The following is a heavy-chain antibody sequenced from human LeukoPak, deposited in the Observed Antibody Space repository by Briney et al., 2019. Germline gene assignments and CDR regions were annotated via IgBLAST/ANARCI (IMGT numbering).Heavy chain of an antibody. Sequence: GGSLRLSCAASGFTFSSYNMNWVRQAPGKGLEWVSSISSSSSYIYYADSVKGRFTISRDNAKNSLYLQMNSLRAEDTAVYYCARYRENTYSSGWYLFDYWGQGTLVTVSS. J-gene: IGHJ4*02. D-gene: IGHD6-19*01. CDR1: GFTFSSYN. CDR2: ISSSSSYI. V-gene: IGHV3-21*01. CDR3: ARYRENTYSSGWYLFDY.